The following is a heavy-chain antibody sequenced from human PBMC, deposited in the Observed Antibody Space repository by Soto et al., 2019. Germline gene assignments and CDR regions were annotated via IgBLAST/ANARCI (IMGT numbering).Heavy chain of an antibody. CDR2: IIPIFGTA. V-gene: IGHV1-69*13. D-gene: IGHD3-22*01. CDR1: GVTFSSYA. Sequence: ASVKVSCKASGVTFSSYAISWVRQAPGQGLEWMGGIIPIFGTANYAQKFQGRVTITADESTSTAYMELSSLRSEDTAVYYCARSRPITMLVAEGNRFDPWGQGTLVTVSS. J-gene: IGHJ5*02. CDR3: ARSRPITMLVAEGNRFDP.